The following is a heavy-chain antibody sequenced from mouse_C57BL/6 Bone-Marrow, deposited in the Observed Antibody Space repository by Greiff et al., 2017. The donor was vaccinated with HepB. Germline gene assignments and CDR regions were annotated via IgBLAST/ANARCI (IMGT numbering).Heavy chain of an antibody. Sequence: VQLKESGPELVKPGASVKMSCKASGYTFTDYNMHWVKQSHGKSLEWIGYINPNNGGTSYNQKFKGKATLTVNKSSSTAYMELRSLTSEDSAVYYCASWGGYYGSSVYFDVWGTGTTVTVSS. CDR3: ASWGGYYGSSVYFDV. V-gene: IGHV1-22*01. D-gene: IGHD1-1*01. CDR2: INPNNGGT. CDR1: GYTFTDYN. J-gene: IGHJ1*03.